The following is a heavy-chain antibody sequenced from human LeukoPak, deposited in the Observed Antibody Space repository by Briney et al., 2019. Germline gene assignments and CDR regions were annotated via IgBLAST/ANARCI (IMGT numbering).Heavy chain of an antibody. CDR2: IYYSGST. CDR1: GGSFSGYY. CDR3: ARGYSSLY. D-gene: IGHD6-13*01. V-gene: IGHV4-59*01. J-gene: IGHJ4*02. Sequence: SETLSLTCAVYGGSFSGYYWSWIRQPPGKGLEWIGYIYYSGSTKYNPSLKSRVTTSVDTSKNQFSLKLSSVTAADTAVYYCARGYSSLYWGQGTLVTVSS.